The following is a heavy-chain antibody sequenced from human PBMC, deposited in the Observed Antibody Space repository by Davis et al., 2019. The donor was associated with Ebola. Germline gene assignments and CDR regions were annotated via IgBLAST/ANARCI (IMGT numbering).Heavy chain of an antibody. Sequence: GGSLRLSCETSGVIVRNYVMSWVRQAPGKGLEWVSSISSSSSYIYYADSVKGRFTISRDNAKNSLYLQMNSLRAEDTAVYYCARDRTSITMIVVVPGMDVWGQGTTVTVSS. D-gene: IGHD3-22*01. V-gene: IGHV3-21*01. CDR1: GVIVRNYV. CDR2: ISSSSSYI. J-gene: IGHJ6*02. CDR3: ARDRTSITMIVVVPGMDV.